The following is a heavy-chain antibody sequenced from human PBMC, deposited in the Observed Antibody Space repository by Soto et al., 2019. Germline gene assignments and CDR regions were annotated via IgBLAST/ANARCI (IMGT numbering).Heavy chain of an antibody. V-gene: IGHV1-69*01. D-gene: IGHD3-22*01. CDR1: GGTFSSYA. CDR3: ARDPPPYYYDSSPNRFDP. CDR2: IIPIFGTA. J-gene: IGHJ5*02. Sequence: QVQLVQSGAEVKKPGSSVKVSCKASGGTFSSYAISWVRQAPGQGLEWMGGIIPIFGTANYAQKFQGRVTITADESTSTAYMELSSLRSEDTPVYYCARDPPPYYYDSSPNRFDPWGQGTLVTVSS.